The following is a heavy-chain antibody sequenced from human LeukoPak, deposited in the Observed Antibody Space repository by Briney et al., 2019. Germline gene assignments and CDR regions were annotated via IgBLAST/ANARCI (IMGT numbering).Heavy chain of an antibody. CDR2: IYSGGST. Sequence: PGGSLRLSCAASGFTVSSNYMSWVRQAPGKGLEWVSVIYSGGSTYYADSVKGRFTISRDNSKNTLYLQMNSLRAEDTAVYYCAVYYSGSYLWQIDYWGQGTLVTVSS. CDR3: AVYYSGSYLWQIDY. V-gene: IGHV3-66*01. CDR1: GFTVSSNY. D-gene: IGHD1-26*01. J-gene: IGHJ4*02.